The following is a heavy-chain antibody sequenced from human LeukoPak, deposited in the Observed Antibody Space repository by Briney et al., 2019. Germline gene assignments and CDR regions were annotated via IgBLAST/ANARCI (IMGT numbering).Heavy chain of an antibody. Sequence: ASVKVPCKASGYTFTGYYMHWVRQAPGQGLEWMGWINPNSGGTNYAQKFQGRVTMTRDTSISTVYMELSSLRSEDTAVYYCARDFYYDSSGYYSGAFDIWGQGTMVTVSS. CDR2: INPNSGGT. D-gene: IGHD3-22*01. CDR3: ARDFYYDSSGYYSGAFDI. J-gene: IGHJ3*02. V-gene: IGHV1-2*02. CDR1: GYTFTGYY.